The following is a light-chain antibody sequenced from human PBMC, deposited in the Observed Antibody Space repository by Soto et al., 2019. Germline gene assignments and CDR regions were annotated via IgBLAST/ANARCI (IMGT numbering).Light chain of an antibody. Sequence: DIQMTQSPSSLSASVGDRVTITCRASQSISSYLNWYQQKPGKAPKLLIYAASSLQSGVPSRFSGSGSGTDFTLTISSLQPEDFATYYCQHSYSTPPLFTFGPGTKVDIK. CDR3: QHSYSTPPLFT. CDR1: QSISSY. J-gene: IGKJ3*01. CDR2: AAS. V-gene: IGKV1-39*01.